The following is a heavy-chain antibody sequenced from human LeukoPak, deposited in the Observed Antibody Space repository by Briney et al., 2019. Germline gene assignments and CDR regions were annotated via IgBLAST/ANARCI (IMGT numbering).Heavy chain of an antibody. D-gene: IGHD1-26*01. CDR1: GLTFSRYW. CDR3: ATVSGSYDFDS. CDR2: INSAGSST. Sequence: GGSLRLSCAASGLTFSRYWMHWVRHPPGKGLVWVSRINSAGSSTSYADSVRGRFTISRDNAKNTLYLQMNSLRAEDTAVYYCATVSGSYDFDSWGQGTLVAVSS. J-gene: IGHJ4*02. V-gene: IGHV3-74*01.